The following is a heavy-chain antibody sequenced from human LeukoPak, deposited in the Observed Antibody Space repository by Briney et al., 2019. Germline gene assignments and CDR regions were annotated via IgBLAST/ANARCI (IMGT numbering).Heavy chain of an antibody. CDR1: GFTFSSYS. V-gene: IGHV3-21*01. CDR3: ARLWKLLAFDI. Sequence: GGSLRLSCAASGFTFSSYSMNWVRQAPGKGLEWVSSISSSSSYIYYADSVKGRFTISRDNAKNSLYLQMNSLRAEDTAVYYCARLWKLLAFDICGQGTMVTVSS. CDR2: ISSSSSYI. J-gene: IGHJ3*02. D-gene: IGHD1-26*01.